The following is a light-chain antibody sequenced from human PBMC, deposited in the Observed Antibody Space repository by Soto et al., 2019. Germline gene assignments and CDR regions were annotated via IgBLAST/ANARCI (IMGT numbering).Light chain of an antibody. CDR3: SSYAGSNRV. CDR2: EVS. Sequence: QSVLTQPPSASGSPGQSVTISCTGTSSDVGGYNYVSWYQQHPGKAPKLMIYEVSKRPSGVPDRFSGSKSGSTASLTVSGLHADDEADYYCSSYAGSNRVFGTGTKVTVL. J-gene: IGLJ1*01. CDR1: SSDVGGYNY. V-gene: IGLV2-8*01.